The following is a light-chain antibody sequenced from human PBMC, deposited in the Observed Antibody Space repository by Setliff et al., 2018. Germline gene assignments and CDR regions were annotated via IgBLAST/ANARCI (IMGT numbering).Light chain of an antibody. Sequence: QSVLTQPASVSGSPGQSITISCTGTSSDVGGYNYVSWYQQHPGKAPKLMIYDVSNRPSGVSNRFSGSKSGNTASLTISGLQAEDEAGYYCCSYAGSHTYVFGTGTKVTVL. CDR3: CSYAGSHTYV. CDR2: DVS. CDR1: SSDVGGYNY. V-gene: IGLV2-14*03. J-gene: IGLJ1*01.